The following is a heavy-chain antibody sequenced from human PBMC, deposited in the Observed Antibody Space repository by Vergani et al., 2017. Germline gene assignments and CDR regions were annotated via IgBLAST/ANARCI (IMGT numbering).Heavy chain of an antibody. V-gene: IGHV3-30*03. J-gene: IGHJ5*02. CDR3: ARDLRLLYNRFDP. Sequence: QVHLVESGGGVVQPGRSLRLSCVVSGFTSSYYGMHWVRRAPGKGLEWVAVISYDGTQKYYADSVKGRFTISRDNSKSTMYLQMNSLRDEDTGVYYCARDLRLLYNRFDPWGQGTLVTVSS. CDR1: GFTSSYYG. CDR2: ISYDGTQK. D-gene: IGHD1-14*01.